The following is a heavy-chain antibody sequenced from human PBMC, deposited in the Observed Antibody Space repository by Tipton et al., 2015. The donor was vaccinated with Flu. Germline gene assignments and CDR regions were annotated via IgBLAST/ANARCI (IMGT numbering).Heavy chain of an antibody. D-gene: IGHD4-11*01. CDR1: GYSIRSGYY. Sequence: TLSLTCSVSGYSIRSGYYWGWIRQSPGKGLEWIGNFFHSGSTYYNPSLKSRVTISEHRSRNQFSLRLTSVTAADTAVYYCASLDYSNYVSDPNNWFDPWGQGTLVTVSS. CDR2: FFHSGST. V-gene: IGHV4-38-2*02. J-gene: IGHJ5*02. CDR3: ASLDYSNYVSDPNNWFDP.